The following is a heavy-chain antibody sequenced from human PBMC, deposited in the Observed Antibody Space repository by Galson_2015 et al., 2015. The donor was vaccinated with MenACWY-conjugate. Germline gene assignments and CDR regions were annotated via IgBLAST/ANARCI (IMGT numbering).Heavy chain of an antibody. Sequence: SVKVSCKASGYTFTSYYMHWVRQAPGQGLEWMGIINHSGGSKSYAQKFQGRVTMTRDTSTSTVYMELSSLRSEDTAVYYCARAHYYDGSGEVFCGQGPLATVSA. V-gene: IGHV1-46*01. CDR2: INHSGGSK. J-gene: IGHJ4*02. CDR1: GYTFTSYY. D-gene: IGHD3-22*01. CDR3: ARAHYYDGSGEVF.